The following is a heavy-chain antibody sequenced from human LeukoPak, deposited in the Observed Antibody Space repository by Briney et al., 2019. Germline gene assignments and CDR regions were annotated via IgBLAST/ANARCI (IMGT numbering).Heavy chain of an antibody. V-gene: IGHV3-11*01. D-gene: IGHD6-13*01. CDR2: ISSSGSTI. J-gene: IGHJ5*02. Sequence: GGSLRLSCAASGFTFSDYYMSWIRQAPGKGLEWVSYISSSGSTIYYADSVKGRFTISRDNAKNSLYLQMNSLRAEDTAVYYCAREGDSSSWFLPLGWFDPWGQGTLVTVSS. CDR1: GFTFSDYY. CDR3: AREGDSSSWFLPLGWFDP.